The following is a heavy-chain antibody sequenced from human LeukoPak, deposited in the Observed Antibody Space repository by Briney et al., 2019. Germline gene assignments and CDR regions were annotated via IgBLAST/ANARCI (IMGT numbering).Heavy chain of an antibody. D-gene: IGHD4-17*01. CDR3: ARDCGTTVTTWRGGYFDH. J-gene: IGHJ4*02. CDR2: IWYAGSDK. V-gene: IGHV3-33*01. Sequence: GRSLRLSCAASGFTFSSYGMHWVRQAPGKGLEWVAVIWYAGSDKYYADSVKGRFTISRDNSKNTLYLQMNSVGAEDTAVYYCARDCGTTVTTWRGGYFDHWGQGTLVTVCS. CDR1: GFTFSSYG.